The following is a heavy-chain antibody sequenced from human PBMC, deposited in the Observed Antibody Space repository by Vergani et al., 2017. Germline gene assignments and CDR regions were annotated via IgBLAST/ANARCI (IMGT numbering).Heavy chain of an antibody. Sequence: QVQLQESGPGVVKPSQTLSLTCAVSGGSIISGDYCWTWIRQPPGKGLEWIGYIFYSGTTYDNPSLRSRLTISVDTSQNQFSLKLRSVTAADTAVYYCARVDTQVPATSHFYYMDVWGKGTTVVVSS. CDR3: ARVDTQVPATSHFYYMDV. D-gene: IGHD6-25*01. V-gene: IGHV4-31*11. CDR2: IFYSGTT. J-gene: IGHJ6*03. CDR1: GGSIISGDYC.